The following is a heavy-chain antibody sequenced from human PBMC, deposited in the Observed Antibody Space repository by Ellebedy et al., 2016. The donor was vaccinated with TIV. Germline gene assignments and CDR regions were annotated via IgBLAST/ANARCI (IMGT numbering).Heavy chain of an antibody. CDR1: GFTFSSYT. Sequence: GESLKISCTASGFTFSSYTMNWVRQAPGKGLEWVSSISAISSFIYYADSVKGRFTISRDNAKNSLYLQMNSLRGDDTAVYYCARRSRGPPYYFDYWGQGTLVTVSS. V-gene: IGHV3-21*01. CDR2: ISAISSFI. D-gene: IGHD3-10*01. J-gene: IGHJ4*02. CDR3: ARRSRGPPYYFDY.